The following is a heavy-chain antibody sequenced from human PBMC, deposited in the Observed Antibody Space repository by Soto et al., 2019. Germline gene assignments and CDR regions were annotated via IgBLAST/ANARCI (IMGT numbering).Heavy chain of an antibody. CDR3: ASSDTKNRDNWFDP. D-gene: IGHD5-18*01. V-gene: IGHV1-3*01. J-gene: IGHJ5*02. Sequence: ASVKVSCKASGYTFTSYAMHWVRQAPGQRLEWVGWINAGNGNTKYSQKFQGRVTITRDTSASTAYMELSSLRSEDTAVYYCASSDTKNRDNWFDPWGQGTLVTVSS. CDR2: INAGNGNT. CDR1: GYTFTSYA.